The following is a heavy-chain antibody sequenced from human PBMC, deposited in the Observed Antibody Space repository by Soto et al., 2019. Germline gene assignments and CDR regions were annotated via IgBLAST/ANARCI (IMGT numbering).Heavy chain of an antibody. CDR3: ATSFRYFDN. CDR2: ISDTASRI. D-gene: IGHD3-9*01. J-gene: IGHJ4*02. Sequence: EVQLLESGGGLVLPGASLSLSCAGSGFNPTTTPLSWVRQAPGKGLEWVTIISDTASRIYYVDSVKGRFFISRDNSKNTVTLLMNNLTFDDTAVYFCATSFRYFDNWGEGTRVSVSS. CDR1: GFNPTTTP. V-gene: IGHV3-23*01.